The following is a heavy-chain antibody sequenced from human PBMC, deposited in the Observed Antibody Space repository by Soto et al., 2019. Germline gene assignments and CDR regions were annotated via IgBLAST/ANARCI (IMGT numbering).Heavy chain of an antibody. V-gene: IGHV3-33*01. CDR2: IWYDGSNK. D-gene: IGHD3-10*01. CDR1: GFTFSSDG. CDR3: ARDSVPCGSGSYYYGMDV. Sequence: QVQLVESGGGVVQPGRSLRLSCAASGFTFSSDGMHWVRQAPGKGLEWVAVIWYDGSNKYYADSVKGRFTISRDNSKNTLYLQMNSLRAEDTAVYYCARDSVPCGSGSYYYGMDVWGQGTTVTVSS. J-gene: IGHJ6*02.